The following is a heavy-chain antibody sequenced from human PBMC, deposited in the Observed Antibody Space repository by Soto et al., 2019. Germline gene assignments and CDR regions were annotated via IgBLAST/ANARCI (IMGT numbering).Heavy chain of an antibody. Sequence: SETLSLTCTVSGGSISSYYWSWIRQPPGKGLEWIGYIYYSGSTNYNPSLKSRVTISVDTSKNQFSLKLSSVTAADTAVYYCARVRSGYQIDDWGQGTLVTVSS. CDR3: ARVRSGYQIDD. J-gene: IGHJ4*02. CDR2: IYYSGST. V-gene: IGHV4-59*01. CDR1: GGSISSYY. D-gene: IGHD5-12*01.